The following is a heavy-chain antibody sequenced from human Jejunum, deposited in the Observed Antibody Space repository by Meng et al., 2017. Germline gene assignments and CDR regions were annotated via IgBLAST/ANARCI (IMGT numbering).Heavy chain of an antibody. CDR2: IYSSNSHV. D-gene: IGHD2-15*01. J-gene: IGHJ3*02. CDR1: GFDLSIHE. CDR3: ARAEYCSGGTCYGAFDI. Sequence: GGSLRLSCVASGFDLSIHEMNWVRQAPGKGLEWVSFIYSSNSHVYYADSVKGRFTISRDNAKNSLYLQMNSLRAEDTAVYYCARAEYCSGGTCYGAFDIWGQGTMVTVSS. V-gene: IGHV3-21*01.